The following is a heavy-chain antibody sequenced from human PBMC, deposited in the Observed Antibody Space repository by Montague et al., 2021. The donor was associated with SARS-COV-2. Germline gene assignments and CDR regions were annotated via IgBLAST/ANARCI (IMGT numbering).Heavy chain of an antibody. CDR1: GVSISSGSYY. V-gene: IGHV4-61*01. CDR3: VREKYYFDDSGCK. D-gene: IGHD3-22*01. Sequence: SETLSLTCSVSGVSISSGSYYWSWVRQPPGKGLEWIGYVYHTGSTNYNPSLKSRVTLSIDTSKNQFSLNLTSVTAADTAVYYCVREKYYFDDSGCKWGQGTLVT. CDR2: VYHTGST. J-gene: IGHJ4*02.